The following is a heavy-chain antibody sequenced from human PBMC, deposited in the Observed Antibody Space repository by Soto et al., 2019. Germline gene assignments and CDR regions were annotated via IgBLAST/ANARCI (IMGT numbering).Heavy chain of an antibody. D-gene: IGHD2-15*01. CDR1: GFTVSSKY. Sequence: GGSLRLSCAASGFTVSSKYMSWVRQAPGKELEWVSLIQSGGPTYYADSVKGRFTISRDTSENTLHLQMDSLRAEDTAVYYCARDDVLCDGGRCYGVPLDVWGKGTTDTVSS. CDR3: ARDDVLCDGGRCYGVPLDV. J-gene: IGHJ6*04. CDR2: IQSGGPT. V-gene: IGHV3-66*01.